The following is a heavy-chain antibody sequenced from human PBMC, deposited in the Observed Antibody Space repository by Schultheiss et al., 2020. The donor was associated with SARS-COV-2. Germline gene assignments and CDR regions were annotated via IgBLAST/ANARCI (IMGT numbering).Heavy chain of an antibody. V-gene: IGHV3-23*01. D-gene: IGHD6-19*01. Sequence: GGSLRLSCAASGFTFSNAWMSWVRQAPGKGLEWVSAISGSGGSTYYADSVKGRFTISRDNSKNTLYLQMNSLRAEDTAVYYCAKDSGPYSSGWYGDYWGQGTLVTVSS. CDR1: GFTFSNAW. CDR3: AKDSGPYSSGWYGDY. CDR2: ISGSGGST. J-gene: IGHJ4*02.